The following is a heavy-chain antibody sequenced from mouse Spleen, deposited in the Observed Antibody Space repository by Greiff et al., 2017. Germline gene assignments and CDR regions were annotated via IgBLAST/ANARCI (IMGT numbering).Heavy chain of an antibody. Sequence: QVQLKESGAELARPGASVKLSCKASGYTFTSYGISWVKQRTGQGLEWIGEIYPRSGNTYYNEKFKGKATLTADKSSSTAYMELRSLTSEDSAVYFCARGGGSSFYFDYWDQGTTLTVSS. CDR3: ARGGGSSFYFDY. D-gene: IGHD1-1*01. V-gene: IGHV1-81*01. CDR1: GYTFTSYG. J-gene: IGHJ2*01. CDR2: IYPRSGNT.